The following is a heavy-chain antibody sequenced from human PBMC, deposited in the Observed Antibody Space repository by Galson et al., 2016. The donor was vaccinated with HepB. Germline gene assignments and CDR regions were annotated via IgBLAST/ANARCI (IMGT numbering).Heavy chain of an antibody. Sequence: TLSLTCSVSGAFVSSGGYHWCWIRQPPGKGLEWIGYIYYTGSTYYNPSLQSRVIISLDTSKNQFSLKVTSVTAADTAVYYCARDGGRLAVDYWGQGTLVTVSS. CDR3: ARDGGRLAVDY. J-gene: IGHJ4*02. CDR1: GAFVSSGGYH. V-gene: IGHV4-31*03. D-gene: IGHD1-26*01. CDR2: IYYTGST.